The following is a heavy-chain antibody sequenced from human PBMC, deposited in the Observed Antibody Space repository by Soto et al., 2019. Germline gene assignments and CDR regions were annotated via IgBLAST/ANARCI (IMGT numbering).Heavy chain of an antibody. D-gene: IGHD2-2*01. J-gene: IGHJ4*02. V-gene: IGHV4-31*03. CDR1: GGSISSGGYY. CDR2: IYYSGST. CDR3: ARVPLLPPSAKESYFDY. Sequence: SETLSLTCTVSGGSISSGGYYWSWIRQHPGKGLEWIGYIYYSGSTYYNPSLKSRVTISVDTSKNQFSLKLSSVTAADTAVYYCARVPLLPPSAKESYFDYLGKGNLLTVAS.